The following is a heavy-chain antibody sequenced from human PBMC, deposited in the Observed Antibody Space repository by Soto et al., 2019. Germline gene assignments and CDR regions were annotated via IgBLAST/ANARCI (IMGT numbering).Heavy chain of an antibody. J-gene: IGHJ4*02. Sequence: QVQLVQSGAEVKKPGASVKVSCKASGYTFSSYDINWVRQATGQGLEWMGWLNPNSVATGYAQKFQGRVTLTRNTSINTGYIELSSLTSDDTAVYYCATSGGGWYLYWGQGTLVTVSS. CDR1: GYTFSSYD. CDR2: LNPNSVAT. V-gene: IGHV1-8*01. CDR3: ATSGGGWYLY. D-gene: IGHD6-19*01.